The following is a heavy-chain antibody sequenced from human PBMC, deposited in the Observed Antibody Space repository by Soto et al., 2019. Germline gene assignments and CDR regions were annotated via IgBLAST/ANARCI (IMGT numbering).Heavy chain of an antibody. J-gene: IGHJ4*02. V-gene: IGHV3-13*01. D-gene: IGHD3-9*01. CDR2: ICTAVVT. CDR1: GFTFSGFD. Sequence: GGSLRLSCEASGFTFSGFDMHWVRKPTGKGLKCVSIICTAVVTYYSVSVKGRLTISRDNAKTLLSFQMNSLRAGDMAVYFCAKSQELVTHFFYSCGQGTQVTVSS. CDR3: AKSQELVTHFFYS.